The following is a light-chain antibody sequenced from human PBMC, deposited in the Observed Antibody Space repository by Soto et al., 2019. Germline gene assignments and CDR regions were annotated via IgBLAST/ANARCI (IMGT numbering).Light chain of an antibody. CDR3: QQSYTSPVT. V-gene: IGKV1-39*01. CDR2: GAS. Sequence: DIQMTQSPSSLSVSIGDRVTITCRASQSISTYLNWYEQKPGKAPNLLIYGASTLQSGVPSRFSCGGSGTYFTLTISGLQPEDFGSYYCQQSYTSPVTFGGGTKVEIK. CDR1: QSISTY. J-gene: IGKJ4*01.